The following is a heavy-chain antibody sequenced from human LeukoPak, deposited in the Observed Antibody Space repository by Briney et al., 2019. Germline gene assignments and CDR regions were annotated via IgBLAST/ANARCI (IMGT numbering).Heavy chain of an antibody. CDR2: INPNSVGT. CDR3: ARDLHRVVVRGVPHYRNYMDV. Sequence: GSVKVSCKASGYTFTGYYMHWVRQAPGQGLEWMGWINPNSVGTNYAQKLQGRVTMTTDTSTSTAYMELRSLRSDDTAVYYCARDLHRVVVRGVPHYRNYMDVWGKGTTVTISS. D-gene: IGHD3-10*01. V-gene: IGHV1-2*02. CDR1: GYTFTGYY. J-gene: IGHJ6*03.